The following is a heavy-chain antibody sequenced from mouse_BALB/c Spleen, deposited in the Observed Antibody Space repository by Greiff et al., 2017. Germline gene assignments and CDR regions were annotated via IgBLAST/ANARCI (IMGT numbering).Heavy chain of an antibody. J-gene: IGHJ1*01. V-gene: IGHV3-2*02. D-gene: IGHD2-3*01. Sequence: EVKLMESGPGLVKPSQSLSLTCTVTGYSITSDYAWNWIRQFPGNKLEWMGYISYSGSTSYNPSLKSRISITRDTSKNQFFLQLNSVTTEDTATYYCARWLLRGNWYFDVWGAGTTVTVSS. CDR1: GYSITSDYA. CDR2: ISYSGST. CDR3: ARWLLRGNWYFDV.